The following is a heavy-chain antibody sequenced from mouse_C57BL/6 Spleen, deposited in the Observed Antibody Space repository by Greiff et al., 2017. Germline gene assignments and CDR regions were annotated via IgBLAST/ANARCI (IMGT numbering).Heavy chain of an antibody. CDR2: IHPNSGST. V-gene: IGHV1-64*01. D-gene: IGHD1-1*01. Sequence: QVQLQQPGAELVKPGASVKLSCKASGYTFTSYWMHWVKQRPGQGLEWIGMIHPNSGSTNYNEKFKSKATLTVDKSSSTAYMQLSSLTSEDSAVYYCARSSFITTVVAYYFDYGGQGTTLTVSS. CDR3: ARSSFITTVVAYYFDY. CDR1: GYTFTSYW. J-gene: IGHJ2*01.